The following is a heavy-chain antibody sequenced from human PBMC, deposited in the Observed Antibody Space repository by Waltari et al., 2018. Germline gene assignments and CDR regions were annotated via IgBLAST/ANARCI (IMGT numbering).Heavy chain of an antibody. J-gene: IGHJ4*02. D-gene: IGHD6-6*01. Sequence: QVQLQESGPGLVKPSQTLSLTCTVSGCSISSGSSYWSWIRQPAGKGLEWIGRIYTSGSTNYNPSLKSRVTRSVDTSKNQFSLKLSYVTAADTAVYYCAKTSEYSSSYVESWGQGNLVTVSS. CDR1: GCSISSGSSY. V-gene: IGHV4-61*02. CDR2: IYTSGST. CDR3: AKTSEYSSSYVES.